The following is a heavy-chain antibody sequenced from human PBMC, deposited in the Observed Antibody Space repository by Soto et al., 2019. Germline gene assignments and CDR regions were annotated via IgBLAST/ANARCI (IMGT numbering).Heavy chain of an antibody. J-gene: IGHJ5*02. Sequence: QLQLQESGPGLVKPSETLSLTCTVSGGSISSSGYYWGWIRQPPGKGLDWIGSIYYSGSTYYKPSLKSRVTISVDTSKNQFSLKVTSVTAADTAVYYCARLQFTDWFDPWGQGTLVTVSS. CDR3: ARLQFTDWFDP. CDR2: IYYSGST. D-gene: IGHD1-1*01. V-gene: IGHV4-39*01. CDR1: GGSISSSGYY.